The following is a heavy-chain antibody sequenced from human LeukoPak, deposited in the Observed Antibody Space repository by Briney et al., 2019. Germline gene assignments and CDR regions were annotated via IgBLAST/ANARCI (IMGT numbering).Heavy chain of an antibody. CDR3: TRQQLDAFDI. CDR2: INSDGSST. D-gene: IGHD6-13*01. J-gene: IGHJ3*02. CDR1: GFTFSTYW. V-gene: IGHV3-74*01. Sequence: GGSLRLSCAASGFTFSTYWMHWVRQAPGTGLVWVSRINSDGSSTTYADSVKGRFTISRDNAKNTLSLQMNSLRAEDTAVYYCTRQQLDAFDIWGPGTTVTVSS.